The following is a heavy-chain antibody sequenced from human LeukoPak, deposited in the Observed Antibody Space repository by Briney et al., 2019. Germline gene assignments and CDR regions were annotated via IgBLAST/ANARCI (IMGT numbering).Heavy chain of an antibody. CDR3: ARVLTYYDSSGYYFDY. V-gene: IGHV4-34*01. J-gene: IGHJ4*02. CDR2: INHSGST. D-gene: IGHD3-22*01. Sequence: SETLSLTCAVYGGSFSGYYWSWIRQPPGKGLEWIGEINHSGSTNYNPSLKSRVTISVDTSKNQFSLKLSSVTAADTAVYYCARVLTYYDSSGYYFDYWGQGTLVTVSS. CDR1: GGSFSGYY.